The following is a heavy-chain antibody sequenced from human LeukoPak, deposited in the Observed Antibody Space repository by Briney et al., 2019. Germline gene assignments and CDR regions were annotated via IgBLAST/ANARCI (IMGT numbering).Heavy chain of an antibody. Sequence: GGSLRLSCAASGFTFSSYDMTWVRQAPGKGLEWVSCISSSSSYIYYADSVKGRFTISRDNAKNSLYLQMNSLRAEDTAVYYCARDYYGSGSYYTEYYYYYYYMDVWGKGTTVTISS. CDR3: ARDYYGSGSYYTEYYYYYYYMDV. D-gene: IGHD3-10*01. CDR2: ISSSSSYI. CDR1: GFTFSSYD. V-gene: IGHV3-21*01. J-gene: IGHJ6*03.